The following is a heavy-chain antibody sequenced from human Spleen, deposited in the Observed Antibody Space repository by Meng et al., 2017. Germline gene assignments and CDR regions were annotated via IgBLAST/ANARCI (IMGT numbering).Heavy chain of an antibody. CDR2: IYYSGST. D-gene: IGHD3-16*01. V-gene: IGHV4-59*08. CDR3: ARTYYDYVWEKSEDYFDY. CDR1: GGSISSYY. Sequence: SETLSLTCTVSGGSISSYYWSWIRQPPGKGLEWIGYIYYSGSTNYNPSLKSRVTMSVDTSKNQFSLKLSSVTAADTAVYYCARTYYDYVWEKSEDYFDYWGQGTLVTVSS. J-gene: IGHJ4*02.